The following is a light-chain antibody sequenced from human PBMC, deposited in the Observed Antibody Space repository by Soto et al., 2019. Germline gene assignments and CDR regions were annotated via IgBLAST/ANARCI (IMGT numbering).Light chain of an antibody. CDR3: QQVNTYFRT. CDR2: DAS. J-gene: IGKJ1*01. Sequence: DIPMTQSPSTLSASVGDRVTITCRASQSISSWLAWYQQKPGKAPKLLIYDASSLESGVPSRFRGSGSETEFTRSISSLLPDDSATYHFQQVNTYFRTFGQGTKVEIK. V-gene: IGKV1-5*01. CDR1: QSISSW.